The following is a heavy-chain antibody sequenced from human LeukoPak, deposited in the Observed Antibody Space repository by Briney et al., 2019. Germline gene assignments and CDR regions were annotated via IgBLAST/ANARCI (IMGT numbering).Heavy chain of an antibody. CDR3: ARSGGDYVWGSYRYSY. CDR2: IYYSGST. Sequence: SETLSLTCTVSGGSISRSSYYWGWIRQPPGKGLEWIGSIYYSGSTYYNPSLKSRVTISVDTSKNQFSLKLSSVTAADTAVYYCARSGGDYVWGSYRYSYWGQGTLVTVSS. D-gene: IGHD3-16*02. J-gene: IGHJ4*02. V-gene: IGHV4-39*01. CDR1: GGSISRSSYY.